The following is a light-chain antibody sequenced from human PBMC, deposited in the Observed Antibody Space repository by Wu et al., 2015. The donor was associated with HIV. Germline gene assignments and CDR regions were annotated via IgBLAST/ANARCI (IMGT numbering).Light chain of an antibody. CDR3: QQYGSSPLYS. V-gene: IGKV3-20*01. CDR2: GAS. Sequence: EIVMTQSPATLSVSPGERATLSCRASQSVSSNLAWYQQKPGQAPRLLIYGASSRATGIPDRFSGSGSGTDFTLTINRLEPEDFAVYYCQQYGSSPLYSFGQGTRLEI. CDR1: QSVSSN. J-gene: IGKJ2*03.